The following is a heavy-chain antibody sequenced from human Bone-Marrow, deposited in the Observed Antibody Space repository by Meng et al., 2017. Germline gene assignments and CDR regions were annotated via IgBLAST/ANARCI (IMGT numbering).Heavy chain of an antibody. CDR2: INTDGSST. J-gene: IGHJ4*02. CDR3: ARFTPFDY. Sequence: VRVVESGGALVQPGGSLRLSCTASGFTFSSYWMHWVRQAPGKGPVWVSRINTDGSSTDYADSVKGRFTISRDNAKNTLYLQMNSLRAEDTAMYYCARFTPFDYWGQGTLVTVSS. V-gene: IGHV3-74*01. CDR1: GFTFSSYW.